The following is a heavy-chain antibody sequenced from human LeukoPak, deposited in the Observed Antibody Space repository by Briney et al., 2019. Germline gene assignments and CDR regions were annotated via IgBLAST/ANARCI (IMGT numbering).Heavy chain of an antibody. V-gene: IGHV4-34*01. Sequence: PSETLSLTCAVYGGSFSGYYWSWIRQPPGKGLEWIGEINHSGSTNYNPSLKSRVTISVDTSKNQFSLKLSSVTAADTAVYYCARGQDSSGWGGRYFDYWGQGTLVTVSS. CDR2: INHSGST. J-gene: IGHJ4*02. D-gene: IGHD6-19*01. CDR3: ARGQDSSGWGGRYFDY. CDR1: GGSFSGYY.